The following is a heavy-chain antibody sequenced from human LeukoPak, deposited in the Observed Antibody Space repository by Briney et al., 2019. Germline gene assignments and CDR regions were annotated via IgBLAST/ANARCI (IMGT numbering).Heavy chain of an antibody. CDR1: GFTFTSYA. J-gene: IGHJ6*02. Sequence: PGGSLRLSCAASGFTFTSYAMSWVRQAPGKGLEWVSAISGSGGSTYYADSVKGRFTISRDNSKNTLYLQMNSLRAEDTAVYYCAKSDLVLELRSDYYYYYGMDVWGQGTTVTVSS. V-gene: IGHV3-23*01. CDR3: AKSDLVLELRSDYYYYYGMDV. D-gene: IGHD1-7*01. CDR2: ISGSGGST.